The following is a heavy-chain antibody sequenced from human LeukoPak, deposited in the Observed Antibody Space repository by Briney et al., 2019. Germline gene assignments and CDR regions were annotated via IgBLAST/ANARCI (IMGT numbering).Heavy chain of an antibody. Sequence: ASVKVSCKASGYTFTGYYMHWVRQAPGQGLEWMGWINPNSGGTNHAQKFQGRVTMTRDTSISTAYMELSRLRSDDTAVYYCARGYYYDSSGYYCRYWGQGTLVTVSS. CDR3: ARGYYYDSSGYYCRY. CDR1: GYTFTGYY. D-gene: IGHD3-22*01. J-gene: IGHJ4*02. V-gene: IGHV1-2*02. CDR2: INPNSGGT.